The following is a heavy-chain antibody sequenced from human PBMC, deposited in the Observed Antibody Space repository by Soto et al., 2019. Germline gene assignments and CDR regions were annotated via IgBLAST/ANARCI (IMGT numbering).Heavy chain of an antibody. CDR2: ISGSGGST. CDR1: GFTFSSYA. J-gene: IGHJ3*02. D-gene: IGHD6-13*01. V-gene: IGHV3-23*01. Sequence: GGSLRLSCAASGFTFSSYAMSWVRQAPGKGLEWVSAISGSGGSTYYADSVKGRFTISRDNSKNTLYLQMNSLGAEDTAVYYCVKGGYSSSWFAFDIWGQGTMVTVSS. CDR3: VKGGYSSSWFAFDI.